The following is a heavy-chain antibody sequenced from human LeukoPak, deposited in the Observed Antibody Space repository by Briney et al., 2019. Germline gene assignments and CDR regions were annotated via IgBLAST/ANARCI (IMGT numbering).Heavy chain of an antibody. CDR3: ARHDSAAAGIDF. D-gene: IGHD6-13*01. CDR1: GYSITNGYY. CDR2: INHSGST. V-gene: IGHV4-38-2*01. Sequence: SSETLSPTCAVSGYSITNGYYWGWIRQPPGKGLEWIGSINHSGSTSYNPTLKSRVTISVDTSKNQFSLKVTSVTAADTAVYHCARHDSAAAGIDFWGQGTPVTVSS. J-gene: IGHJ4*02.